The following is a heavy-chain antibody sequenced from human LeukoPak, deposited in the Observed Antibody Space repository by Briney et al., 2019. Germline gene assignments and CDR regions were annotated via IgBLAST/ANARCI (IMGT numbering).Heavy chain of an antibody. CDR1: GYTFTGYY. CDR2: INPNSGGT. D-gene: IGHD4-11*01. CDR3: AIARGGTTVVDY. Sequence: ASVKVSCKASGYTFTGYYMHWVRQAPGQGLEWMGWINPNSGGTNYAQKFQGRVTMTRDTSISTAYMELSRLRSDDTAVYYCAIARGGTTVVDYWGQGTLVTVSS. J-gene: IGHJ4*02. V-gene: IGHV1-2*02.